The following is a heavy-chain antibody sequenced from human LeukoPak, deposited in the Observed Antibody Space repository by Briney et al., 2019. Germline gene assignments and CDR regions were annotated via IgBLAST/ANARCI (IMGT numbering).Heavy chain of an antibody. J-gene: IGHJ4*02. CDR3: ARDGVRERSPPRRGDDYYFDY. D-gene: IGHD2-21*01. V-gene: IGHV6-1*01. Sequence: SQTLSLTCAISGDSVSSNSAAWNWIRQSPSGGLEWLGRTYYRSKWYNDYAVSVKSRITINPDTSKNQFSLQLNSVTPEDTAVYYCARDGVRERSPPRRGDDYYFDYWGQGTLVTVSS. CDR2: TYYRSKWYN. CDR1: GDSVSSNSAA.